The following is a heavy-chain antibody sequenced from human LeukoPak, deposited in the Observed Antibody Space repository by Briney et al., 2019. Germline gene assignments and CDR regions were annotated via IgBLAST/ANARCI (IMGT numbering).Heavy chain of an antibody. CDR3: AKREGYSYGSTDY. V-gene: IGHV3-23*01. J-gene: IGHJ4*02. Sequence: QTGGSLRLSCAASGFTFSSSAMTWVRQAPEKGLEWVSSISSSSSYIYYADSVQGRFTISRDNSKNTLSLQMNSLRAEDTAVYYCAKREGYSYGSTDYWGQGTLVTVSS. CDR1: GFTFSSSA. CDR2: ISSSSSYI. D-gene: IGHD5-18*01.